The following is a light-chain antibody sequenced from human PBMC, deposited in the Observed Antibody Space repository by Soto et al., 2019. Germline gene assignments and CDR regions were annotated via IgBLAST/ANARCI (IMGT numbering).Light chain of an antibody. V-gene: IGKV3-11*01. Sequence: IVLTPSPATLALSPGERATLSCRASQSIGSYLAWYQQRPGQPPRLLIYDASNSATGIPARFSGSGSGTDFTLTISSLEPEYFAVYYCQQRNNWQAFGQGTRLEIK. J-gene: IGKJ5*01. CDR3: QQRNNWQA. CDR1: QSIGSY. CDR2: DAS.